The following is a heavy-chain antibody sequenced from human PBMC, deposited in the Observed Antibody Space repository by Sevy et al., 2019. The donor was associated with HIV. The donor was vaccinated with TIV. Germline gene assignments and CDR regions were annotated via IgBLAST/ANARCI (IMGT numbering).Heavy chain of an antibody. CDR2: ISSSSSTI. CDR1: GFTFSSYS. V-gene: IGHV3-48*02. D-gene: IGHD3-10*01. Sequence: GGSLRLSCAASGFTFSSYSMNWVRQAPGKGLEWVSYISSSSSTIYYADSVKGRVTISRDNAKSSLYLQMNSLRDEDTAVYYCERARQYYYGSGSYYLGDYWGQGTLVTVSS. CDR3: ERARQYYYGSGSYYLGDY. J-gene: IGHJ4*02.